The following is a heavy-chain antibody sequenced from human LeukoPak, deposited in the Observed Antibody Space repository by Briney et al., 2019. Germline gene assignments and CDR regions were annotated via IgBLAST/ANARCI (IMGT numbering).Heavy chain of an antibody. V-gene: IGHV3-21*01. Sequence: GGSLRLSCAASGFTFSSYSMTWVRQAPGKGLEWVSSISSSSSYKYYEDSVKGRFIISRDNAKNSLYLQMNSLRAEDTAVYYCARASSNLPDYWGQGTLVTVSS. D-gene: IGHD4-11*01. J-gene: IGHJ4*02. CDR1: GFTFSSYS. CDR2: ISSSSSYK. CDR3: ARASSNLPDY.